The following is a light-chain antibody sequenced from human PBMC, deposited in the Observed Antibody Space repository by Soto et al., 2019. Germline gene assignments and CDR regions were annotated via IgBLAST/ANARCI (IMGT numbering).Light chain of an antibody. V-gene: IGLV2-23*02. CDR2: EVS. J-gene: IGLJ2*01. CDR1: SSDIGSYNL. Sequence: QSALTQPASVSGSPGQSITISCTGTSSDIGSYNLVSWYQLHPGKAPKLMIFEVSKRPSGISNRFSGSKSGNTASLTISGLQADDEAEYFCASYATRSTLVFGGGTKLTVL. CDR3: ASYATRSTLV.